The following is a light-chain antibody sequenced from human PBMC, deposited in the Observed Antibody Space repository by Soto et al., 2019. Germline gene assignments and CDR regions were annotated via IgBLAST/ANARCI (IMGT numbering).Light chain of an antibody. J-gene: IGLJ1*01. CDR1: SSNIGSNT. Sequence: SVLTQPPSASGTPGQRVTISCSGSSSNIGSNTVNWYQHLPGTAPKLLMHGNNQRPSGVPDRFSGSKSGTSASLAISGLQSEDEADYYCAAWDDSLSGYVFGTGTKVTVL. CDR3: AAWDDSLSGYV. CDR2: GNN. V-gene: IGLV1-44*01.